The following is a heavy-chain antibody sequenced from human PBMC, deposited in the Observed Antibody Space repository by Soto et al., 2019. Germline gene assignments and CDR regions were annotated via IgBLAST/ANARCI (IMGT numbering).Heavy chain of an antibody. CDR2: LYHNGST. D-gene: IGHD3-16*02. Sequence: QVQLQESGPGLVKPSETLSLTCTVSGDSIRSYYWSWIRLPPGKGLEWISHLYHNGSTNYNPSLKIRVTIFVDKSKHHFSLNLNPVTAADTAVYYCARHGGGIASWFDKWGQGPLVT. J-gene: IGHJ4*02. V-gene: IGHV4-59*08. CDR3: ARHGGGIASWFDK. CDR1: GDSIRSYY.